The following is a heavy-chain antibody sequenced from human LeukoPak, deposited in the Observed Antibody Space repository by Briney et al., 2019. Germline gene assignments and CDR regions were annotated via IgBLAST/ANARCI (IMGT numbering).Heavy chain of an antibody. D-gene: IGHD3-10*01. CDR1: GFSFSTYG. CDR3: ARDLGLRYGSGTYRFDP. V-gene: IGHV3-33*08. J-gene: IGHJ5*02. Sequence: GGSLRLSCAAYGFSFSTYGMHWVRQAPGKGLESVAVIWYDGSHQYYADSVKGRFTISRDMSNNTLYLQMNNLRVDDTALYYCARDLGLRYGSGTYRFDPGGQGTQVIVSS. CDR2: IWYDGSHQ.